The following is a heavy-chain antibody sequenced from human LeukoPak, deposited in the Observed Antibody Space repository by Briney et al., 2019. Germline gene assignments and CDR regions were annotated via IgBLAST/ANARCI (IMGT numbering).Heavy chain of an antibody. CDR2: IYYSGST. CDR1: GGSVSSGSYY. J-gene: IGHJ4*02. V-gene: IGHV4-61*01. D-gene: IGHD4-17*01. CDR3: ARVDYGDHLNY. Sequence: SETLSLTCTVSGGSVSSGSYYWSWIRQPPGKGLEWIGYIYYSGSTNYNPSLKSRVTISVDTSKNQFSLKLSSVTAADTAVYYCARVDYGDHLNYWGQGTLVTASS.